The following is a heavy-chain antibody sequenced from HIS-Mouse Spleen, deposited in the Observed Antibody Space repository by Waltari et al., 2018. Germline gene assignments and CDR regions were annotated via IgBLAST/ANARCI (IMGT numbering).Heavy chain of an antibody. J-gene: IGHJ4*02. CDR2: IYSGGST. Sequence: EVQLVESGGVLIQPGGSLRLSCAASGFTVRSNYISLAHQAPGKGLEWVSVIYSGGSTYYADSVKGRFTISRDNSKNTLYLQMNSLRAEDTAVYYCARGLGAGDLFDYWGQGTLVTVSS. CDR3: ARGLGAGDLFDY. V-gene: IGHV3-53*01. CDR1: GFTVRSNY. D-gene: IGHD7-27*01.